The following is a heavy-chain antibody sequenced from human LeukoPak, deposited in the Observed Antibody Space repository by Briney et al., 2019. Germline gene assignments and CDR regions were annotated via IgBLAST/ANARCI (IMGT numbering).Heavy chain of an antibody. V-gene: IGHV3-43*01. D-gene: IGHD6-13*01. Sequence: GGSLRLSCAASGFTFGDYSMHWVRQGPGKGLEWVSLISWDGGSTYYADSVKGRFTISKDNSKNSLYLQMNSLRTDDTALYYCAKDISTRGIAVADYWGQGTLVTVSS. CDR3: AKDISTRGIAVADY. J-gene: IGHJ4*02. CDR1: GFTFGDYS. CDR2: ISWDGGST.